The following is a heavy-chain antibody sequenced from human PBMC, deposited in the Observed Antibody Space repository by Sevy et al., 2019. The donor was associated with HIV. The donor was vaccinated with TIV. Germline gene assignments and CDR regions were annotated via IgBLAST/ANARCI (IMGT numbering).Heavy chain of an antibody. CDR3: AREGCTQPHDY. V-gene: IGHV3-23*01. Sequence: GGSLRLSCPASGFTFRKYSMSWVRQPPGKGLEWVSTLSFGCGKINHADSVKGRFTISRDNSKNSLYLQMNNLRAEDTAVYYCAREGCTQPHDYWGQGTLVTVSS. CDR2: LSFGCGKI. CDR1: GFTFRKYS. J-gene: IGHJ4*02. D-gene: IGHD2-8*01.